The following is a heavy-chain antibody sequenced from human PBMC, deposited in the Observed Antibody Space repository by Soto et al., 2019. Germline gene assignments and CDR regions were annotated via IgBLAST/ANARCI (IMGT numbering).Heavy chain of an antibody. V-gene: IGHV3-74*01. CDR3: ARGPSGWFGYDY. CDR2: INSGASTT. Sequence: GSLRLSCAASGFTFSSSWMHWVRQAPGKGLVWVSRINSGASTTNYADSVKGRFTTSRDNAKNTLYLQMDSLTAEDTAVYYCARGPSGWFGYDYWGQGTLVTVSS. J-gene: IGHJ4*02. CDR1: GFTFSSSW. D-gene: IGHD6-19*01.